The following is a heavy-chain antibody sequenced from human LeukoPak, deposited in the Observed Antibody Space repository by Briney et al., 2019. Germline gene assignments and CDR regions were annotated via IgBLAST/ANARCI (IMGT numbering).Heavy chain of an antibody. CDR3: ARGGGIAVAAI. J-gene: IGHJ4*02. D-gene: IGHD6-19*01. Sequence: SETLSLTCTVSGDSISTYYWSWIRQPAGKGLEWIGRFYTSGSTSYNPSLKSRVTMSVDTSKNQFSLKLTSVTAADTAVYYCARGGGIAVAAIWGQGTLVTVSS. V-gene: IGHV4-4*07. CDR1: GDSISTYY. CDR2: FYTSGST.